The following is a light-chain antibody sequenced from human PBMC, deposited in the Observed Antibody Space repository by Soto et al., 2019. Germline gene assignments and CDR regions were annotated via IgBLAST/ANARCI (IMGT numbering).Light chain of an antibody. CDR2: GAS. Sequence: EIVLTQSPGTLSLSPGERATLSCRASQSVSSTFLAWFQQKPGQAPSLLIYGASSSATGIPDRFSGSGSGTDFTLSINSLETEDFALDYCQQFGTSPLWTFGQGTKVEIK. V-gene: IGKV3-20*01. CDR1: QSVSSTF. J-gene: IGKJ1*01. CDR3: QQFGTSPLWT.